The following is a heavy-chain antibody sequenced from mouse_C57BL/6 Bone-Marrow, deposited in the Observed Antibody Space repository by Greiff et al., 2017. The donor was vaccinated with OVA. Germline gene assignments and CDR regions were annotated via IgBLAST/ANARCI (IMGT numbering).Heavy chain of an antibody. CDR1: GFNFKDYY. CDR2: IDPEDGET. Sequence: EVQLQESGAELVKPGASVKLSCTASGFNFKDYYMHWVKQRTEQGLEWIGRIDPEDGETKYAPKFQGKATITADTTSNTAYMQHSKLTYEDTAVYDRSRLYYYGSSYDYWGQGTTLTVSS. J-gene: IGHJ2*01. V-gene: IGHV14-2*01. CDR3: SRLYYYGSSYDY. D-gene: IGHD1-1*01.